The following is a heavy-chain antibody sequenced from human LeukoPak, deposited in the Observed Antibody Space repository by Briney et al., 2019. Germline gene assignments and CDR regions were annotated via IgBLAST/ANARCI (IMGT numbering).Heavy chain of an antibody. D-gene: IGHD3-10*01. CDR1: GFTFSSYE. J-gene: IGHJ4*02. CDR3: ARELCFGGRGARTTDFDY. Sequence: GGSLRLSCAASGFTFSSYEMNWVRQAPGKGLEWVSYISSSGSTIYCADSVKGRFTISRDNAKNSLYLQMNSLRAEDTAVYYCARELCFGGRGARTTDFDYWGQRTLVTVSS. V-gene: IGHV3-48*03. CDR2: ISSSGSTI.